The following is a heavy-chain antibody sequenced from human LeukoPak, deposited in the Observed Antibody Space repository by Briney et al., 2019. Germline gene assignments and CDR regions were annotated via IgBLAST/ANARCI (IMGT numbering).Heavy chain of an antibody. D-gene: IGHD3-9*01. Sequence: EASVKVSCKASGYTFTSYAMHWVRQAPGQRLEWMGWINAGNGNTKYSQKLQGRVTMTTDTSASTAYMELSSLRSEDTAVYYCARGYYDLLTGHVVTYYFDYWGQGTLVTVSS. CDR2: INAGNGNT. V-gene: IGHV1-3*01. CDR3: ARGYYDLLTGHVVTYYFDY. CDR1: GYTFTSYA. J-gene: IGHJ4*02.